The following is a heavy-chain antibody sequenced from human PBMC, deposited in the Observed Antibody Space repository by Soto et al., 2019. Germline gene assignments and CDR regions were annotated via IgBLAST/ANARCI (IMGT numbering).Heavy chain of an antibody. CDR1: GDSISRASYY. V-gene: IGHV4-39*01. D-gene: IGHD3-22*01. CDR2: IDYTGNT. CDR3: ALYDSSDNMTFDI. Sequence: TLSLTCTVSGDSISRASYYCGWIRQPPGKGLEWIGRIDYTGNTYYNPSLKGRITISVDTSKRQFSLNLSSVTAADTAVYYCALYDSSDNMTFDIWGRGTMVTVSS. J-gene: IGHJ3*02.